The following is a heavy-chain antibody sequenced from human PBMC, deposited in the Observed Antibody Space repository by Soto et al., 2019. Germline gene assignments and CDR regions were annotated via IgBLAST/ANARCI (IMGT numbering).Heavy chain of an antibody. CDR3: AGGGLYVEYSGSPDGMDV. CDR2: IYYSGST. J-gene: IGHJ6*02. Sequence: SETLSLTCTVSGGSISSGDYYWSWIRQPPGKGLEWIVYIYYSGSTYYNPSLKSRVTISVDTSQNQFSLKLSSVTAADTAVYYGAGGGLYVEYSGSPDGMDVWGQGTTVTVSS. CDR1: GGSISSGDYY. V-gene: IGHV4-30-4*01. D-gene: IGHD1-26*01.